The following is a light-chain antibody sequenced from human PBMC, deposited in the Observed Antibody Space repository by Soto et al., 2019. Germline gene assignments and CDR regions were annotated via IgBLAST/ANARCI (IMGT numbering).Light chain of an antibody. CDR3: QQLNSYPIT. CDR2: AAS. V-gene: IGKV1-9*01. Sequence: DIQLTQSPSFLSASAGDRVTITCRASQGISSYLAWYQQKPGKAPKLLIYAASTLKSGVPSRFSGSGSGTEFTLTISSLQPEDVASYYWQQLNSYPITFGQGTRLEIK. J-gene: IGKJ5*01. CDR1: QGISSY.